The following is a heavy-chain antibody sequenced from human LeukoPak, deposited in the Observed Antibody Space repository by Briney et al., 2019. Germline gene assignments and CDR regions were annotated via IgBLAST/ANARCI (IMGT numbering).Heavy chain of an antibody. CDR1: GGSISSTSYY. Sequence: KPSETLSLTCTVSGGSISSTSYYWGWIRQPPGKWLQWIGTVYYSGTTYYDPSLKSRVTMYVDTSKNQFSLRLNSVTAADTAVYYCERLATIRGKSLDYWGQGTLVTVSS. CDR2: VYYSGTT. V-gene: IGHV4-39*01. D-gene: IGHD5-24*01. CDR3: ERLATIRGKSLDY. J-gene: IGHJ4*02.